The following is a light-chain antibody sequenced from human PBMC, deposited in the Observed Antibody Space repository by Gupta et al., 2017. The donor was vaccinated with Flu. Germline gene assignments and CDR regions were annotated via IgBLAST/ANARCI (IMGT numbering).Light chain of an antibody. CDR3: KRDKPPWT. CDR2: EVS. Sequence: DVVMSQSRLSLSVTLGQAASISCRSSQSLVYKNGITYLNWFQQRPGQSPRRLIYEVSKRDYGVAVRFSGSGSVTDFTLKSSRGEAEDVGVYYCKRDKPPWTFGQGTKLEI. V-gene: IGKV2-30*01. J-gene: IGKJ2*02. CDR1: QSLVYKNGITY.